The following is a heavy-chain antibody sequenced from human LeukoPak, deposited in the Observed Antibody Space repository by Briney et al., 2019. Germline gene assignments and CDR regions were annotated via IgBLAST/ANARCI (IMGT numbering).Heavy chain of an antibody. CDR2: ISSSNSSI. J-gene: IGHJ2*01. Sequence: GGSLRLSCAASGFIFSPYSMNWVRQAPGKGLEWLSYISSSNSSIYYADSVKGRFTISRDNAKNSLYLQMNSLRAEDTAVYYCARDFKGVVVVAARAYWYFDLWGRGTLVTVSS. V-gene: IGHV3-48*04. CDR3: ARDFKGVVVVAARAYWYFDL. CDR1: GFIFSPYS. D-gene: IGHD2-15*01.